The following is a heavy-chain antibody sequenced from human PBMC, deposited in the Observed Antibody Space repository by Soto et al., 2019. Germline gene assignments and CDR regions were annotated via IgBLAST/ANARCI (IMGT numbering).Heavy chain of an antibody. CDR2: IYTSGST. CDR3: ATQKYYDFWSGYYKPAEYFQH. V-gene: IGHV4-4*07. J-gene: IGHJ1*01. Sequence: ETLSRSCAVSGGSISSYYWSWIRQPSGKGLEWIGRIYTSGSTNYNPSLKSRVTMSVDTSKNQFSLKLSSVTAADTAVYYCATQKYYDFWSGYYKPAEYFQHWGQGTLVTVSS. CDR1: GGSISSYY. D-gene: IGHD3-3*01.